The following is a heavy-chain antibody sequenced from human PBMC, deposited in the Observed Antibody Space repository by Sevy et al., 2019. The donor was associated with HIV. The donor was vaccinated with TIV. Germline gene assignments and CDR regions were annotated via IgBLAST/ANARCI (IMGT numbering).Heavy chain of an antibody. CDR3: ARDLGKVDDYGFATWFDP. J-gene: IGHJ5*02. D-gene: IGHD4-17*01. V-gene: IGHV4-4*07. Sequence: SETLSLTCTVSGGSISSYNWSWIRQPAGKGLEWIGRIYPSGSTNYNPSLKSRVTMSVDTSKNQFSLKLSSVTAADTAVYYCARDLGKVDDYGFATWFDPWGQGTLVTVSP. CDR1: GGSISSYN. CDR2: IYPSGST.